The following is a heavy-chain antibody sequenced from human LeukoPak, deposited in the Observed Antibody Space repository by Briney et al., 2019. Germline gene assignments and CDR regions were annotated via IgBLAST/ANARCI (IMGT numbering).Heavy chain of an antibody. V-gene: IGHV3-66*01. CDR3: ARDPPPGYYDSSGYFLDY. J-gene: IGHJ4*02. CDR2: IYSGGST. D-gene: IGHD3-22*01. Sequence: PGGSLRLSCAASGFTVSSNYMSWVRQAPGKGLEWVSVIYSGGSTYYADSVKGRFTISRDYSKNTLYLQMNSLRAEDTAVYYCARDPPPGYYDSSGYFLDYWGQGTLVTVSS. CDR1: GFTVSSNY.